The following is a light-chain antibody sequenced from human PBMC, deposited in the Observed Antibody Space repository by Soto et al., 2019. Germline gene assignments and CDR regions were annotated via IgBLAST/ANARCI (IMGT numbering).Light chain of an antibody. CDR2: GAS. J-gene: IGKJ1*01. V-gene: IGKV3-20*01. Sequence: EIVLTHSPGTLSLSPGERVTLSSSASQSVTSSYIAWYQQKSGQAPRLLLSGASSRATGTPGRFSGSGSGTDFTLTISRLEPEDSAVYYCQQYGSSPGTFGQGTKVDIK. CDR3: QQYGSSPGT. CDR1: QSVTSSY.